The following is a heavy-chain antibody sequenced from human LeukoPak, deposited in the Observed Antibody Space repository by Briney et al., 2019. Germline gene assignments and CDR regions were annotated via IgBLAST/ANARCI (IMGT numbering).Heavy chain of an antibody. V-gene: IGHV3-30*02. CDR1: GFTFSSYG. CDR2: IRYDGSNK. J-gene: IGHJ4*02. CDR3: ATKEGPYGSGSLHPKD. D-gene: IGHD3-10*01. Sequence: RGSLRLSCAASGFTFSSYGMHWVRQAPGKGLEWVAFIRYDGSNKYYADSVKGRFTISRDNSKNTLYLQMNSLRAEDTAVYYCATKEGPYGSGSLHPKDWGQGTLVTVSS.